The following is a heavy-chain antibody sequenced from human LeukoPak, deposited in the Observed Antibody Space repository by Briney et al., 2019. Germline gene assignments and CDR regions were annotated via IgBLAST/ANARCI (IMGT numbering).Heavy chain of an antibody. V-gene: IGHV3-48*04. CDR1: GFPLSSYA. Sequence: GGSLRLSCAASGFPLSSYAMSWVRQASGKGLEWVSYISSSGSTIYYADSVKGRFTISRDNAKNSLYLQMNSLRAEDTAVYYCASRAVSYDILTGYYTYFDYWGQGTLVTVSS. D-gene: IGHD3-9*01. CDR2: ISSSGSTI. J-gene: IGHJ4*02. CDR3: ASRAVSYDILTGYYTYFDY.